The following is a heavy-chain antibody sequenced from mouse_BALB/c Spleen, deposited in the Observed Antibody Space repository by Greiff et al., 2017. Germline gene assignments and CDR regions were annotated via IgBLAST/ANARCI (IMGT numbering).Heavy chain of an antibody. CDR1: GFNIKDTY. D-gene: IGHD2-14*01. CDR3: ARGDYRYYFDY. Sequence: EVKLQESGAELVKPGASVKLSCTASGFNIKDTYMHWVKQRPEQGLEWIGRIDPANGNTKYDPKFQGKATITADTSSNTAYLQLSSLTSEDTAVYYCARGDYRYYFDYWGQGTTLTVSS. V-gene: IGHV14-3*02. J-gene: IGHJ2*01. CDR2: IDPANGNT.